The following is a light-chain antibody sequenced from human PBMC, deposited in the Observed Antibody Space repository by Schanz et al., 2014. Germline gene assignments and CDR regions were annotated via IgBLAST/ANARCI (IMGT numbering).Light chain of an antibody. J-gene: IGLJ3*02. CDR3: TSYTSSRTWV. V-gene: IGLV2-14*01. CDR2: DVR. Sequence: QSALTQPASVSGSPGQSITISCTGTSSDVGGYNYVSWYQQHPGKAPKLMIYDVRNRPSGVSNRFSGSKSGNTASLTISGLQAEDEADYYCTSYTSSRTWVFGGGTKVTVL. CDR1: SSDVGGYNY.